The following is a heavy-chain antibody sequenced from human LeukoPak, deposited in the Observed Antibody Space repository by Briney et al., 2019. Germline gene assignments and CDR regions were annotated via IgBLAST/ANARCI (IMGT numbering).Heavy chain of an antibody. Sequence: PSETLSLTCTVSGGSISSSSYYWGWIRQPPGKGLEWIGSIYYSGSTYYNPSLKSRVTISVDTSKNQFSLKLSSVTAADTAVYYCARRRTYLLDYRGQGTLVTVSS. CDR2: IYYSGST. V-gene: IGHV4-39*01. CDR1: GGSISSSSYY. CDR3: ARRRTYLLDY. J-gene: IGHJ4*02.